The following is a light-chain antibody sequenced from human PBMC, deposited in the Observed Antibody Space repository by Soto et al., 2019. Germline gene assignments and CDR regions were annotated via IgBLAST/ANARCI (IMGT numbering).Light chain of an antibody. J-gene: IGLJ3*02. CDR1: SSDDGGYNY. CDR2: EVS. Sequence: QLVLTQPASVSGSPGQSITISCTGTSSDDGGYNYVSWYQQHPGKAPKLMIYEVSNRPSGVSNRFSGSKSGNTASLTISGLQAEDEADYYCSSYTTSSTHWVFGGGTKLTVL. CDR3: SSYTTSSTHWV. V-gene: IGLV2-14*01.